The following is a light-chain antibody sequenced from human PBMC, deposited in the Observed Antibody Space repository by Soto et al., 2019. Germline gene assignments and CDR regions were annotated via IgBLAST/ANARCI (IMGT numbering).Light chain of an antibody. Sequence: DIVMTQSPDSLAVSLGERATINCKSSQSVLYSSNNKNYLAWYQQKPGQPPKLLIYWASTRESGVPDRFSGSGSGTEFTSPISSRQAADVAVYYCQQYYSTPPYTFGQGTKLEIK. CDR1: QSVLYSSNNKNY. J-gene: IGKJ2*01. V-gene: IGKV4-1*01. CDR2: WAS. CDR3: QQYYSTPPYT.